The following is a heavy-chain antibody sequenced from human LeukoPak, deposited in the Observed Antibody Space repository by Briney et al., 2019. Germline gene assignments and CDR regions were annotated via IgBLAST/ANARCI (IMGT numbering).Heavy chain of an antibody. V-gene: IGHV1-2*02. CDR2: ISRGSGGT. J-gene: IGHJ6*02. D-gene: IGHD5-18*01. CDR1: GYAFSDYY. CDR3: ARETYSYGDSGMDV. Sequence: ASVKVSCKASGYAFSDYYIHWVRQAPGQGREWMGWISRGSGGTEYAQRFQGRVTMTRDTSISTAYMELSRLRSDDTAVYYCARETYSYGDSGMDVWGQGTTVTVSS.